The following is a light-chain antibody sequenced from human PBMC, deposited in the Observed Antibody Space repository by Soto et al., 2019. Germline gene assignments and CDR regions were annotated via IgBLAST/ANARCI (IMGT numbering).Light chain of an antibody. Sequence: EMVLTQSPGTLSLSPGERATLSCRASQSVSSNYLAWYQRKPGQAPRLLIYGASSRATDIPARFSGSGSGTDFTLTITRLEPEDFAVYFCQQYCSSPPTFGQGTKVEIK. CDR1: QSVSSNY. CDR2: GAS. J-gene: IGKJ1*01. CDR3: QQYCSSPPT. V-gene: IGKV3-20*01.